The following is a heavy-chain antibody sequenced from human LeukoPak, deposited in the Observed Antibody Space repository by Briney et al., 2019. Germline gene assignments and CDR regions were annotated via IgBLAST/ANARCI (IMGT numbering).Heavy chain of an antibody. Sequence: ASVKVSCKASGYTFTSYYMHWVRQAPGQGLEWMGIINPSGGSTSYAQKFQGRVTMTRDTSTSTVYMELRSLRSDDTAVYYCARDSKSPYYDFWSGYYTSNYYYYYMDVWSKGTTVTVSS. CDR1: GYTFTSYY. CDR2: INPSGGST. CDR3: ARDSKSPYYDFWSGYYTSNYYYYYMDV. D-gene: IGHD3-3*01. J-gene: IGHJ6*03. V-gene: IGHV1-46*01.